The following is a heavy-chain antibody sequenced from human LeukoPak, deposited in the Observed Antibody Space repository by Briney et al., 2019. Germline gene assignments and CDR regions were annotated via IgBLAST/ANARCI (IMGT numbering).Heavy chain of an antibody. D-gene: IGHD6-19*01. Sequence: GGSLRLSCAASGFTLSDYYMSWIRQAPGKGLEWVSYISSSSSYTNYADSVQGRFTISRDNSKNTLYLQMNSLRAEDTAVYYCASTSGWYEPIDYWGQGTLVTVSS. CDR3: ASTSGWYEPIDY. CDR1: GFTLSDYY. V-gene: IGHV3-11*06. CDR2: ISSSSSYT. J-gene: IGHJ4*02.